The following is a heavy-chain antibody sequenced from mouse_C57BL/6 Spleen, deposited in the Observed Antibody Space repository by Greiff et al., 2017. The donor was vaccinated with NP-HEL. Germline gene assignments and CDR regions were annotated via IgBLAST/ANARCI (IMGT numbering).Heavy chain of an antibody. J-gene: IGHJ1*03. V-gene: IGHV1-78*01. CDR1: GYTFTDHT. Sequence: VQLQQSDAELVKPGASVTISCKVSGYTFTDHTIHWMKQRPEQGLEWIGSLYPLDGSTKYTEKFTGKATLTADQSSSTAYMQLNSLTSEDSAVYCCARNSYYDYDGYFGVWGTGTTVTVSS. CDR3: ARNSYYDYDGYFGV. CDR2: LYPLDGST. D-gene: IGHD2-4*01.